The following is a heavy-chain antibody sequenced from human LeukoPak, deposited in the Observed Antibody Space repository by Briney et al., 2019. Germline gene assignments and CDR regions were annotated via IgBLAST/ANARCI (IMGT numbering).Heavy chain of an antibody. D-gene: IGHD6-13*01. Sequence: GGSLRLSCGASRFTFSSYWMTWVRQAPGKGLEWVANINQDGSEKYYVDSVKGRFTISRDSAKNSLFLQMNSLRVEDTAVYYCASTKSGYSASWNFDYWGQGTLVTVSS. CDR1: RFTFSSYW. V-gene: IGHV3-7*02. CDR2: INQDGSEK. CDR3: ASTKSGYSASWNFDY. J-gene: IGHJ4*02.